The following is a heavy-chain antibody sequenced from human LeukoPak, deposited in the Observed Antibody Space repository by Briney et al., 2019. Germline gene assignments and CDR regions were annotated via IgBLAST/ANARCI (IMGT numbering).Heavy chain of an antibody. CDR1: GFTFSSYS. D-gene: IGHD6-19*01. J-gene: IGHJ3*02. CDR3: ARDENSSGWYRAFDI. V-gene: IGHV3-21*01. CDR2: ISSSSSYM. Sequence: PGGSLRLYCAASGFTFSSYSMNWVRQAPGKGLEWVSSISSSSSYMYYADSVKGRLTISRDNAKNSLYLQMNSLRAEDTAVYYCARDENSSGWYRAFDIWGQGTMVTVSS.